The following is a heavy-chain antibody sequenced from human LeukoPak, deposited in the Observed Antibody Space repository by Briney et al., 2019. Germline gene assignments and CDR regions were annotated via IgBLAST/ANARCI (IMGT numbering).Heavy chain of an antibody. CDR1: GFTFSSYW. Sequence: GGSLRLSCAASGFTFSSYWMHWVRQAPGKGPVWVSRINSDGSSITYADSVKGRFTISRDNAKNTLYLQMNSLRVEDTAVYYCAREGRVSGYDFDCWGQGTLVTVSS. J-gene: IGHJ4*02. CDR3: AREGRVSGYDFDC. D-gene: IGHD5-12*01. CDR2: INSDGSSI. V-gene: IGHV3-74*03.